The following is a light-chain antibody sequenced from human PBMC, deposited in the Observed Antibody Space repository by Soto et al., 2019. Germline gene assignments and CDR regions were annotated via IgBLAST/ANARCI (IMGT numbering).Light chain of an antibody. V-gene: IGKV3-15*01. CDR3: QQYNNWPPFT. Sequence: EIVMTQSPATVSVSPLGIGSLCFMASQNIDKKLAWYQQKSGQAPRLLIYGASTRATGIPARFSGSGSGTEFTLTISSLQSEDFAVYYCQQYNNWPPFTFGQGTRLEIK. CDR2: GAS. J-gene: IGKJ5*01. CDR1: QNIDKK.